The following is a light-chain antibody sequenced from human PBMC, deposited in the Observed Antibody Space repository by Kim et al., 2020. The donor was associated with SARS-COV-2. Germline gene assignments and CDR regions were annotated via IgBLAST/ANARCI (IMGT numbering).Light chain of an antibody. CDR3: QPYDASKWV. J-gene: IGLJ3*02. CDR2: EDN. CDR1: SGNITSTF. Sequence: NFMLTHPHSVSESPGETVTNSCTGSSGNITSTFVRWYQQRPGSTPTTVIYEDNQRPNGVPDRYHGSIDSSSNSASLTISGLKTEDEADYYCQPYDASKWVFGGGTQRTVL. V-gene: IGLV6-57*02.